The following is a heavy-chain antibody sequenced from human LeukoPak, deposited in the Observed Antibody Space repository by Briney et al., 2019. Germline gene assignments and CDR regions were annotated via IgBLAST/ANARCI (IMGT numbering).Heavy chain of an antibody. CDR1: GFTSSSYA. Sequence: GGSLRLSCAASGFTSSSYAMHWVRQAPGKGLEWVAVISYDGSNKYYADSVKGRFTISRDNSKNTLYLQMNSLRAEDTAVYYCARDLVVGATDYWGQGTLVTVSS. CDR2: ISYDGSNK. D-gene: IGHD1-26*01. J-gene: IGHJ4*02. V-gene: IGHV3-30-3*01. CDR3: ARDLVVGATDY.